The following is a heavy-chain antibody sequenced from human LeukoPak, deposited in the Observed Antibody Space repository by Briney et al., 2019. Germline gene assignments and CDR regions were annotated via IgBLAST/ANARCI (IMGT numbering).Heavy chain of an antibody. D-gene: IGHD1-26*01. Sequence: SETLSLTCTVSGYSISSGYYWGWIRQPPGKGLEWIGSIYHSGSTNYNPSLKSRVTISVDTSKNQFSLKLSSVTAADTAVYYCASEPIVGATPIDYWGQGTLVTVSS. CDR3: ASEPIVGATPIDY. J-gene: IGHJ4*02. V-gene: IGHV4-38-2*02. CDR1: GYSISSGYY. CDR2: IYHSGST.